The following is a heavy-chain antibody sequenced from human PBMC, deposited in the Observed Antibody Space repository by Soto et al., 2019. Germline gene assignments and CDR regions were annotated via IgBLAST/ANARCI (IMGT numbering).Heavy chain of an antibody. CDR3: ARVVYAFDLAIYAFDI. V-gene: IGHV3-11*01. CDR2: ITSSGSTI. CDR1: GFTFSDYY. J-gene: IGHJ3*02. Sequence: QVQLVESGGGLVKPGGSLRLSCTASGFTFSDYYMTWIRQAPGKGLEWVSYITSSGSTIYYADSVKGRFTISRDNAKNSLYLQMNSLRAEDTAAYYCARVVYAFDLAIYAFDIWGHGTMVTVSS. D-gene: IGHD2-8*01.